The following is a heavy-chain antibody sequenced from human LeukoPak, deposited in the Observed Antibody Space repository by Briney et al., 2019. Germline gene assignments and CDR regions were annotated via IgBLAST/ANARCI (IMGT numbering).Heavy chain of an antibody. CDR1: GFTFSSYG. V-gene: IGHV3-33*01. Sequence: PGRSLRLSCAASGFTFSSYGMHWVRQAPGKGLEWVAVIWYDGSNKYYADSVKGRFTISGDNSKNTLYLQMNSLRAEDTAVYYCARAEDSSGYTYDYWGQGTLVTVSS. CDR2: IWYDGSNK. CDR3: ARAEDSSGYTYDY. J-gene: IGHJ4*02. D-gene: IGHD3-22*01.